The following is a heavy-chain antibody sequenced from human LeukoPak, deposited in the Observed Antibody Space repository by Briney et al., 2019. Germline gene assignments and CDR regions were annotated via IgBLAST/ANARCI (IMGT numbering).Heavy chain of an antibody. CDR2: ISGSGGST. Sequence: PGGSLRLSCAASGFTFSSYAMSWVRQAPGKGLEWVSAISGSGGSTYYADSVKGRFTISRDNSKNTLYLLMNSLRAEDTAVYYCAKVSYSGSYHPGEHWGQGTLVTVSS. V-gene: IGHV3-23*01. J-gene: IGHJ4*02. CDR3: AKVSYSGSYHPGEH. CDR1: GFTFSSYA. D-gene: IGHD1-26*01.